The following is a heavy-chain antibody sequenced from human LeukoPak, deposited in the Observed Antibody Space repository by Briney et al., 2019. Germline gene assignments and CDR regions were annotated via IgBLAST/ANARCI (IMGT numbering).Heavy chain of an antibody. J-gene: IGHJ4*02. CDR1: GFTFSDHY. V-gene: IGHV3-11*04. Sequence: GGSLRLSCAASGFTFSDHYMTWIRRGPGKGLEWVSYISHTGTTIYYADSVKGRFTISRDNSKNTLYLQMNSLRAEDTAVYYCARVKSRGDYVWGSYPAYWGQGTLVTVSS. CDR2: ISHTGTTI. CDR3: ARVKSRGDYVWGSYPAY. D-gene: IGHD3-16*02.